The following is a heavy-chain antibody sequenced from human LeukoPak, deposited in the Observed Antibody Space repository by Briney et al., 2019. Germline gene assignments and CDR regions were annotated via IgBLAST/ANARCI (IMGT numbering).Heavy chain of an antibody. D-gene: IGHD3-3*01. CDR1: GFTFSSYA. CDR2: ISYDGGNK. CDR3: ARSYYDFWSGYLYYYYYGMDA. Sequence: GGSLRLSCAASGFTFSSYAMHWVRQAPGKGLEWVAVISYDGGNKYYADSVKGRFTISRDNSKNTLYLQMNSLRAEDTAVYYCARSYYDFWSGYLYYYYYGMDAWGQGTTVTVSS. V-gene: IGHV3-30-3*01. J-gene: IGHJ6*02.